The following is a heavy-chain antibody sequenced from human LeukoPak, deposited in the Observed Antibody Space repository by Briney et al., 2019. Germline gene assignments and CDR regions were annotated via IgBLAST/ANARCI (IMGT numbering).Heavy chain of an antibody. V-gene: IGHV1-2*02. D-gene: IGHD3-22*01. CDR3: AREGYYDSSGYLGPFDY. J-gene: IGHJ4*02. Sequence: GASVKVSCKASGYTFTGYYMHWVRQAPGQGLEWMGWINPNSGGTNYAQKFQGRVTMTRDTSISTAYMELSRLRSDDTAVYYCAREGYYDSSGYLGPFDYWGQGTLVTVSS. CDR2: INPNSGGT. CDR1: GYTFTGYY.